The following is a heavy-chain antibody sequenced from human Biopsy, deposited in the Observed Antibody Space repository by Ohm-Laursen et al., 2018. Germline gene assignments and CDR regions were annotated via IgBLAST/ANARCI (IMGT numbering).Heavy chain of an antibody. Sequence: PPGTLSLTCTVSGGSISSDYWSWIRQTPGKGLEWIGYTYYSGSTNYNPSLKSRVTISVDTSKNQFSLRLNSVTAADTAVYYCARATNSTGWPYYYFYGMDVWGQGTTVTVSS. CDR2: TYYSGST. J-gene: IGHJ6*02. D-gene: IGHD2/OR15-2a*01. V-gene: IGHV4-59*01. CDR1: GGSISSDY. CDR3: ARATNSTGWPYYYFYGMDV.